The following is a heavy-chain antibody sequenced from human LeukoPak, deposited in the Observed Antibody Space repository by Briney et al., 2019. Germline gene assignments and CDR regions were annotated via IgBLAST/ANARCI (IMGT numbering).Heavy chain of an antibody. CDR2: IYTSGST. CDR3: ARIGINSGYSKAFDV. D-gene: IGHD3-22*01. Sequence: SETLSLTCTVSGGSISSYYWSWIRQPAGKGLEWIGRIYTSGSTNYNPSLKSRVTMSVDTSKNQFSLKLSSVTAADTAVYYCARIGINSGYSKAFDVWGQGTMVTVSS. V-gene: IGHV4-4*07. CDR1: GGSISSYY. J-gene: IGHJ3*01.